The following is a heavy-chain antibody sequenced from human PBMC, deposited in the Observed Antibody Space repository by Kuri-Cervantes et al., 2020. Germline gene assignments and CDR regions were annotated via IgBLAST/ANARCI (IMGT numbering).Heavy chain of an antibody. CDR3: ARDPGGYYYGSGSYYSLSYGMDV. D-gene: IGHD3-10*01. J-gene: IGHJ6*02. V-gene: IGHV4-59*13. CDR2: ISYTGRT. Sequence: ESLKISCTVSSGSISNYHWTWIRQPPGKGLEWIGDISYTGRTNYNPSLKSRVTISIETSKNQFSLKLKSVTAADTAVYYCARDPGGYYYGSGSYYSLSYGMDVWGQGTTVTVSS. CDR1: SGSISNYH.